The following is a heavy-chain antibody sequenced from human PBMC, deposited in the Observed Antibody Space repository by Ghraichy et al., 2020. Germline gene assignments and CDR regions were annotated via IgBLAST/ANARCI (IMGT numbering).Heavy chain of an antibody. CDR3: ASGLEYSSSSLDC. Sequence: GGSLRLSCAASGFTVSRNYMSWVRQAPGKGLEWVSLTYSGGSTYYADSVKGRFTISRDNSKNTLYLQMNSLRAEDTAVYYCASGLEYSSSSLDCWGQGTLVTVSS. D-gene: IGHD6-6*01. J-gene: IGHJ4*02. CDR1: GFTVSRNY. CDR2: TYSGGST. V-gene: IGHV3-53*01.